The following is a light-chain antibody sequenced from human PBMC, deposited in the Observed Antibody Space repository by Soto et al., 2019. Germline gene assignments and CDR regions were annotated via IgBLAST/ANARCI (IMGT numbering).Light chain of an antibody. V-gene: IGLV2-14*01. CDR1: SNDVGGYDY. Sequence: QSVLTQPASVSGSPGQSITISCTGTSNDVGGYDYVSWYQQHPGKAPKLMISEVSNRPSGVSNRFYGSKSGNTASLTISGLQAEDEADYYCSSYTSSSTLFYVFGTGTKV. J-gene: IGLJ1*01. CDR3: SSYTSSSTLFYV. CDR2: EVS.